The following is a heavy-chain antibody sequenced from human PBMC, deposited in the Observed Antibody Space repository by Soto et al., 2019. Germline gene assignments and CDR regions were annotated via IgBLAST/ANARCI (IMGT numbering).Heavy chain of an antibody. CDR3: AKWLHSERAFFDY. D-gene: IGHD5-12*01. J-gene: IGHJ4*02. CDR1: GFTFASYA. V-gene: IGHV3-23*01. Sequence: PGGSLRLSCAASGFTFASYAMAWVRQAPGKGLEWVSVISGSGGSTYYADSVKGRFTISRDNSNNTQYLQMNSLRAGDTAVYYCAKWLHSERAFFDYWGQGTLVTVSS. CDR2: ISGSGGST.